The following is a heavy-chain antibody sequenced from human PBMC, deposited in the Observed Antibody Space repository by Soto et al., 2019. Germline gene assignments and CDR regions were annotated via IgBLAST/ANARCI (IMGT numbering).Heavy chain of an antibody. J-gene: IGHJ5*02. CDR1: GGSISSGDYY. V-gene: IGHV4-30-4*01. Sequence: SETLSLTCTVSGGSISSGDYYWSWIRQPPGKGLEWIGYIYYSGSTYYNQSLKSRVTISVDTSKNQFSLKLSALTAEDTATYYCARSLISIAARPSEGKNWFDPWGQGTLVTDS. CDR2: IYYSGST. D-gene: IGHD6-6*01. CDR3: ARSLISIAARPSEGKNWFDP.